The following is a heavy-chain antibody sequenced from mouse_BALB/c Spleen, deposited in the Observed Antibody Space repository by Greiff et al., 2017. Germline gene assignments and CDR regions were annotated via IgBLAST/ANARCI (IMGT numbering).Heavy chain of an antibody. CDR2: ISSGGST. CDR3: ARGGWLDAMDY. D-gene: IGHD2-3*01. J-gene: IGHJ4*01. Sequence: EVLLVESGGGLVKPGGSLKLSCAASGFTFSSYAMSWVRQTPEKRLEWIASISSGGSTYYPDSVKDRFTISRDNARNILSLQMSSLRSEDTARYYRARGGWLDAMDYWGQGTSVTVSS. V-gene: IGHV5-6-5*01. CDR1: GFTFSSYA.